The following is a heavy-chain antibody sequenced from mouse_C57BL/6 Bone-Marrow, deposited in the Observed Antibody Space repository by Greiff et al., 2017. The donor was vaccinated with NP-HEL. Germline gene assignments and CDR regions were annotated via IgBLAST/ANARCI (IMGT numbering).Heavy chain of an antibody. V-gene: IGHV14-4*01. CDR3: TLANWDAWFAY. Sequence: EFQLQPSVALLFPPVSSVPLSCTSSFFYFPVFFLLFVTPRPVPVLSWIGWIVPEFGDTEYASTFQGKATITADTSSNTAYLQLSSLTSEDTAVYYCTLANWDAWFAYWGQGTLVTVSA. D-gene: IGHD4-1*01. CDR1: FFYFPVFF. CDR2: IVPEFGDT. J-gene: IGHJ3*01.